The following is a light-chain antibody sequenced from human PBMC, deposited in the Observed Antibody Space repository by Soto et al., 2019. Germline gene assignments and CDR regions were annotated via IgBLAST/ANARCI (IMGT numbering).Light chain of an antibody. J-gene: IGLJ1*01. V-gene: IGLV2-14*01. CDR1: SSDVGGYDY. CDR3: SSKRGSTGV. Sequence: QSALTQPASVSGSPGQTITISCTGTSSDVGGYDYVSWHQQHPGKAPKLMIYDVSKRPSGGSNRFSGSKSGNTASLTISGLQAEDEADYYCSSKRGSTGVFGTGTKLTVL. CDR2: DVS.